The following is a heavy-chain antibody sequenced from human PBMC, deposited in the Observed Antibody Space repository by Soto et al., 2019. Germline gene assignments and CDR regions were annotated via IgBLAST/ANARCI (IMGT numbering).Heavy chain of an antibody. CDR2: ISGSGDST. CDR1: GFTFSSYA. D-gene: IGHD6-13*01. J-gene: IGHJ4*02. CDR3: ARRGPGTYFDY. V-gene: IGHV3-23*01. Sequence: EVQLLDSGGGLLQPGGSLRLSCAASGFTFSSYAMNWDRQAPGKGLEWVSVISGSGDSTYYADSVKGRFTISRDNSKNTLYLQMNSLRTEDTAVYYCARRGPGTYFDYWGQGTLVTVSS.